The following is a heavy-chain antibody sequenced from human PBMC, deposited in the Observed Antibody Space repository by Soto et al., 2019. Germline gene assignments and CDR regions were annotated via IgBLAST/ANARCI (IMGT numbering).Heavy chain of an antibody. Sequence: SETLSLTCGVYGGSFRNYYWIWIRQSAGKGLEWIGRIYASGSTNYNPSLKGRVSMSVDTSKKQFSLKMMSVTAADTAMYYCARSAIPRGGWFRPWGQGVLVTVSS. CDR2: IYASGST. CDR3: ARSAIPRGGWFRP. J-gene: IGHJ5*02. V-gene: IGHV4-59*10. CDR1: GGSFRNYY. D-gene: IGHD2-21*01.